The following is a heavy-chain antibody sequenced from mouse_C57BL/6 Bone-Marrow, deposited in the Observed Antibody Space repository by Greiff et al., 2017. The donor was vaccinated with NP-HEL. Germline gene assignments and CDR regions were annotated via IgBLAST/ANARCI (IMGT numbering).Heavy chain of an antibody. CDR3: ARILRSYFDY. Sequence: QVQLQQPGAELVKPGASVKLSCKASGYTFTSYWMHWVKQRPGRGLEWIGMIHPNSGSTNYNEKFKSKATLTVDKSSSTAYMQLSSLTSEDSAVYYCARILRSYFDYWGQGTTLTVSS. CDR1: GYTFTSYW. CDR2: IHPNSGST. J-gene: IGHJ2*01. V-gene: IGHV1-64*01. D-gene: IGHD1-1*01.